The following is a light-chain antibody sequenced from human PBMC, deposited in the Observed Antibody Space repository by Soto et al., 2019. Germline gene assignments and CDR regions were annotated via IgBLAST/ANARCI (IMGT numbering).Light chain of an antibody. V-gene: IGKV1-5*03. J-gene: IGKJ1*01. Sequence: DIHMTQSPSTLSASVGARVTITCRASQSISSWLAWYQQKPGKAPKLLIYKASSLESRVPSRFSGSGSGTEFTLTISSLQPDDFATYYCQQYNSYPWTFGQGTKVDIK. CDR3: QQYNSYPWT. CDR1: QSISSW. CDR2: KAS.